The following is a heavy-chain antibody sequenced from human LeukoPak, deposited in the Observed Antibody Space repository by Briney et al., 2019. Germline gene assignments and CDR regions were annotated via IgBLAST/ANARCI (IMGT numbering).Heavy chain of an antibody. CDR1: GFTFSGFW. Sequence: GGSLRLSCAVSGFTFSGFWMSWFRQAPGKGLEWVASIKSDGSEEYYADVVKGRFTISRDNAKNSLYLQINSLRAEDTAVYYCERSSYSSSARVWGQGTMVTVSS. CDR2: IKSDGSEE. CDR3: ERSSYSSSARV. V-gene: IGHV3-7*03. D-gene: IGHD6-6*01. J-gene: IGHJ3*01.